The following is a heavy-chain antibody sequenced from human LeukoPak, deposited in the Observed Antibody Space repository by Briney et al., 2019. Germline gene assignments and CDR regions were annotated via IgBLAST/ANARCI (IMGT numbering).Heavy chain of an antibody. CDR3: ARGEENYYDTSGYYYRLTYYYYMDV. Sequence: PSETLSLTCTVSGGSISSGDYYWSWIRQPPGKGLEWIGYIYYSGSTYYNPSLKSRVTISVDTSKNQFSLKLRSVTAADTAVYYCARGEENYYDTSGYYYRLTYYYYMDVWGKGTTVTVSS. J-gene: IGHJ6*03. D-gene: IGHD3-22*01. V-gene: IGHV4-30-4*02. CDR2: IYYSGST. CDR1: GGSISSGDYY.